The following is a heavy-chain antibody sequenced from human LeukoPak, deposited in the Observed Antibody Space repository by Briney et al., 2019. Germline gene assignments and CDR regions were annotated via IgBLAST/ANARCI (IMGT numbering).Heavy chain of an antibody. CDR3: ARSLGGLRYYYYYMDV. Sequence: SETLSLTCTVSGGSISSYYWSWIRQPPGKGLEWIGYIYYSGSTNYNPSLKSRVTISVDTSKNQFSLKLSSVTAADTPVYYCARSLGGLRYYYYYMDVWGKGTTVTVSS. CDR1: GGSISSYY. J-gene: IGHJ6*03. CDR2: IYYSGST. V-gene: IGHV4-59*01. D-gene: IGHD3-16*01.